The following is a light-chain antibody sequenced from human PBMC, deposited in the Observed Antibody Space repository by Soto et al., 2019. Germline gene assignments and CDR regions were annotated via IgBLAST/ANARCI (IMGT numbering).Light chain of an antibody. CDR3: QQYHTWPIT. CDR2: GAS. V-gene: IGKV3-15*01. J-gene: IGKJ4*01. Sequence: EILMTQSPATLSVSPGERVTFSCRASRTVSNRLAWYQHKPGQAPRLLISGASTGATGIPARFSGSGSGTEFTLTISSLQSEDCAIYYCQQYHTWPITFGGGTKVDIK. CDR1: RTVSNR.